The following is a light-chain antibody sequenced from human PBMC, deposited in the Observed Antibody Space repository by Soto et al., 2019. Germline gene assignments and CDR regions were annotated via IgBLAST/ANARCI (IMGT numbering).Light chain of an antibody. Sequence: DIQMTQSPSTLSASVGDRVTITCRASQSTSTWLAWYQQRPGKTPKLLISEASKLESGVPSRFSGNGSGTEFTLTISSLQPDDFATYYCQQYITYPYAFGQGTKVEIK. CDR2: EAS. V-gene: IGKV1-5*03. CDR1: QSTSTW. J-gene: IGKJ1*01. CDR3: QQYITYPYA.